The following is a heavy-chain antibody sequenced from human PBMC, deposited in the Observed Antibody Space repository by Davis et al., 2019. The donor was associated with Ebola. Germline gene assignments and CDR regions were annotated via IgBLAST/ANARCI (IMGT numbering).Heavy chain of an antibody. CDR1: GFTFDDYA. Sequence: GGSLRLSCAASGFTFDDYAMHWVRQAPGKGLEWVSGISWNSGSIGYADSVKGRFTISRDNAKNSLYLQMNSLRAEDTALYYCAKQLWLPYYGMDVWGKGTTVTVSS. D-gene: IGHD5-18*01. CDR2: ISWNSGSI. J-gene: IGHJ6*04. CDR3: AKQLWLPYYGMDV. V-gene: IGHV3-9*01.